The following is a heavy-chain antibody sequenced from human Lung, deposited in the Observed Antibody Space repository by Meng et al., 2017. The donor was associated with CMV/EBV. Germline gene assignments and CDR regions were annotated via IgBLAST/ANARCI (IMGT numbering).Heavy chain of an antibody. CDR2: IYNVGNT. J-gene: IGHJ3*02. CDR3: ANGHCSGAICSGAFDI. CDR1: GFTVSSHY. V-gene: IGHV3-53*01. Sequence: GGSLRLSCVASGFTVSSHYMSWVRQAPGQGLEWVSVIYNVGNTYYADSVKGRFTVSRDNSKNTLYLQMNILRPEDTAVYYCANGHCSGAICSGAFDIWGQGTMVTVSS. D-gene: IGHD2-15*01.